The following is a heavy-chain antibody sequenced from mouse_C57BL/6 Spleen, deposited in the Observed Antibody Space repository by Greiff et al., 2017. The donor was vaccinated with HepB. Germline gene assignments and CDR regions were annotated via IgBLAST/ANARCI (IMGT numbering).Heavy chain of an antibody. V-gene: IGHV1-63*01. Sequence: VKLMESGAELVRPGTSVKMSCKASGYTFTNYWIGWAKQRPGHGLEWIGDIYPGGGYTNYNEKFKGKATLTADKSSSTAYMQFSSLTSEDSAIYYCARGDGYSAWFAYWGQGTLVTVSA. CDR3: ARGDGYSAWFAY. J-gene: IGHJ3*01. CDR1: GYTFTNYW. D-gene: IGHD2-3*01. CDR2: IYPGGGYT.